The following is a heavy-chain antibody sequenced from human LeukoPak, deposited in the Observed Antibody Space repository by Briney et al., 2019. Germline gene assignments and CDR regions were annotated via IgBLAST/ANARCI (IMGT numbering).Heavy chain of an antibody. V-gene: IGHV3-74*01. CDR1: GFTFRSYW. D-gene: IGHD1-14*01. Sequence: GGSLRLSCAASGFTFRSYWMHWVRQAPGKGLVWVSRIKSDGSSTTYADSVKGRFTISRDNAKNTLYLQMNSLRGEDTGVYYCARDAAGLDYWGQGPLVTVSS. CDR2: IKSDGSST. CDR3: ARDAAGLDY. J-gene: IGHJ4*02.